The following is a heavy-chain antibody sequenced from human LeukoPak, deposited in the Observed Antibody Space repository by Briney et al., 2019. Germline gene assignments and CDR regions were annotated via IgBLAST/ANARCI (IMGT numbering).Heavy chain of an antibody. Sequence: ASVKVSCKASGGTFSSYAISWVRQAPGQGLEWMGRIIPILGIANYAQKFQGRVTITADKSTSTAYMELSSLRSEDTAVYYCAREAYGSGSFGDYWGEGTLVTVSS. D-gene: IGHD3-10*01. V-gene: IGHV1-69*04. CDR2: IIPILGIA. CDR1: GGTFSSYA. CDR3: AREAYGSGSFGDY. J-gene: IGHJ4*02.